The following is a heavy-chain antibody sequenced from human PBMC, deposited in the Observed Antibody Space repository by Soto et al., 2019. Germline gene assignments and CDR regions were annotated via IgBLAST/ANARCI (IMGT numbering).Heavy chain of an antibody. Sequence: SETLSLTCTVSGGSISSYYWSWIRQPPGKGLEWIGYIYYSGSTNYNPSLKSRVTISVDTSKNQFSLKLSSVTAADTAVYYCARLRCSSTSCYADYWGQGTLVTVSS. D-gene: IGHD2-2*01. CDR3: ARLRCSSTSCYADY. V-gene: IGHV4-59*08. J-gene: IGHJ4*02. CDR2: IYYSGST. CDR1: GGSISSYY.